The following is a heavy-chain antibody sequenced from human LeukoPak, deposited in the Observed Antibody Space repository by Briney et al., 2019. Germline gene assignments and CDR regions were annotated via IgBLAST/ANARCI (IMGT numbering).Heavy chain of an antibody. V-gene: IGHV4-31*03. CDR1: GGSISSGGYY. Sequence: PSQTLSLTCTVSGGSISSGGYYWSWIRQHPGKCLEWIGYIYYSGSTYYNPSLKSRVTISVDTSKNQFSLKLSSVTAADTAVYYCARTRTVVPAASTNWFDPWGQGTLVTVSS. CDR3: ARTRTVVPAASTNWFDP. J-gene: IGHJ5*02. CDR2: IYYSGST. D-gene: IGHD2-2*01.